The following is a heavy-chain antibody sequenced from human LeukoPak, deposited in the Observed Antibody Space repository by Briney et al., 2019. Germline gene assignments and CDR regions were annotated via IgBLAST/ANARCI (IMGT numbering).Heavy chain of an antibody. V-gene: IGHV5-51*01. CDR3: AREAGIPVAGTPWFDP. J-gene: IGHJ5*02. CDR2: IYPDDSDT. D-gene: IGHD6-19*01. Sequence: GESLKISCKGSGYSFTNYWIGWVRQMPGKGLEWMGIIYPDDSDTRYSPSFQGQVTISADKSISTAYLQWSSLKSSDTAMYYCAREAGIPVAGTPWFDPWGQGTLVTVSS. CDR1: GYSFTNYW.